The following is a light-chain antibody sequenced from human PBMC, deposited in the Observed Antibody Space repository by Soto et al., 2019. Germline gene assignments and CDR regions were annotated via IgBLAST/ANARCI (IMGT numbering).Light chain of an antibody. CDR1: SSDVGSYNL. CDR2: EVS. Sequence: QSALTQPASVSGSPGQSITLSCTGTSSDVGSYNLVSWYQQHPGKAPKLMIYEVSERPSGISNRFSGSKSGNTASLTISGLQAEDEADYFCSSYAGSSTYVIFGGGTKLTVL. CDR3: SSYAGSSTYVI. V-gene: IGLV2-23*02. J-gene: IGLJ2*01.